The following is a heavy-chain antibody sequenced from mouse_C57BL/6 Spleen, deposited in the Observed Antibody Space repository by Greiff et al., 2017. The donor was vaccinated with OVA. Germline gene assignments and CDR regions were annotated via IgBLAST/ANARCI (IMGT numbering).Heavy chain of an antibody. CDR3: ARDGNYWFAY. J-gene: IGHJ3*01. CDR1: GFTFSDYG. Sequence: EVKLVESGGGLVKPGGSLKLSCAASGFTFSDYGMHWVRQAPEKGLEWVAYISSGSSTIYYADTVKGRFTISRDNAKNTLFLQMTSLRSEDMAMYYCARDGNYWFAYWGQGTLVTVSA. D-gene: IGHD2-1*01. V-gene: IGHV5-17*01. CDR2: ISSGSSTI.